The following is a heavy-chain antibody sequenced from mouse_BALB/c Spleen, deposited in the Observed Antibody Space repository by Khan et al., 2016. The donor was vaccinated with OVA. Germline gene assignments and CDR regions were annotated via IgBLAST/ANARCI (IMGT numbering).Heavy chain of an antibody. CDR1: GFTFSSSS. CDR2: ISSGGDYT. Sequence: VELEESGGDLVKPGGSLKLSCAASGFTFSSSSMSWVRQTPDKGLEWVGSISSGGDYTYYPDIVKGRFTISRDNAKNTLYLEMSSLKSEDTARYYCASHLTGSSAYWGQGTLVTVSA. D-gene: IGHD4-1*01. J-gene: IGHJ3*01. CDR3: ASHLTGSSAY. V-gene: IGHV5-6*01.